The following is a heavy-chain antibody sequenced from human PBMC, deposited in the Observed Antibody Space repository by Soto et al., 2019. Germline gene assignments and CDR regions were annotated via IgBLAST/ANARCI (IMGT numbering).Heavy chain of an antibody. D-gene: IGHD6-19*01. Sequence: QLQLQESGPGLVKPSETLSLTCTVSSASISSNTYYWGWIRQPPGRGLEWIASIYYRGTTYYKPSLTSPLTISVDTSKNQFSLKLGSVTSADTAVYYCTGHSSGSPIGWGQGTLVTVSS. J-gene: IGHJ4*02. CDR3: TGHSSGSPIG. CDR2: IYYRGTT. V-gene: IGHV4-39*01. CDR1: SASISSNTYY.